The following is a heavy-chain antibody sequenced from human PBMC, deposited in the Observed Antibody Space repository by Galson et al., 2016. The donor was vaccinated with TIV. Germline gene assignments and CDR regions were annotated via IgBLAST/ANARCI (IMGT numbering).Heavy chain of an antibody. CDR2: INWNSGTI. Sequence: SLRLSCAASGFIFDDYAMHWVRQAPGKGLEWVSGINWNSGTIAYADSVKGRFTISRDNAKNSLYLQMNSLRAEDTALYYCACGIGWFRGFDYWGQGTTVTVSS. V-gene: IGHV3-9*01. D-gene: IGHD3-10*01. J-gene: IGHJ4*03. CDR3: ACGIGWFRGFDY. CDR1: GFIFDDYA.